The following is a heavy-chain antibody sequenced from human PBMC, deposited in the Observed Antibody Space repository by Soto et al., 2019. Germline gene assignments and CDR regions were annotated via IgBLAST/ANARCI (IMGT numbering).Heavy chain of an antibody. D-gene: IGHD3-3*01. CDR3: ARDSRLRITIFGVIPHYYYYGMDV. CDR2: ISAYNGNT. CDR1: GYTFTSYG. V-gene: IGHV1-18*01. J-gene: IGHJ6*02. Sequence: ASVKVSFKASGYTFTSYGTSWLRQAPGQGLEWMGWISAYNGNTNYAQKLQGRVTMTTDTSTSTAYMELRSLRSDDTAVYYCARDSRLRITIFGVIPHYYYYGMDVWGQGTTVTVSS.